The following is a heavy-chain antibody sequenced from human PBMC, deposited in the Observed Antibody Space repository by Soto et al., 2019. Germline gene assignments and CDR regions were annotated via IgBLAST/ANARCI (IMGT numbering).Heavy chain of an antibody. V-gene: IGHV4-61*01. D-gene: IGHD2-2*01. Sequence: PSETLSLTCTVSGGSFKSGSYYWSWVRQPPGKGLEWIGYVYYTGRTSYSPSLKSRVTISADTSKNQFSLILTSVTAADAAVYYCARDYDYFGHWGQGSLVTVS. CDR3: ARDYDYFGH. CDR2: VYYTGRT. CDR1: GGSFKSGSYY. J-gene: IGHJ4*02.